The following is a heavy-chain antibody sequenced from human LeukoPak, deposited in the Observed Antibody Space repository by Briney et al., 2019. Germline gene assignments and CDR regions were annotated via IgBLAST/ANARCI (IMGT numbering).Heavy chain of an antibody. Sequence: ASVKVSRKASGYTFTNYYMHWVRQAPGQGLEWMGTINPSNSYTSYAQKFQGRVTMTRDTSTTTVYMGLSSLRSEDTAVYYCARAYTYGLGYWGQGIPVTVSS. V-gene: IGHV1-46*01. D-gene: IGHD5-18*01. J-gene: IGHJ4*02. CDR1: GYTFTNYY. CDR3: ARAYTYGLGY. CDR2: INPSNSYT.